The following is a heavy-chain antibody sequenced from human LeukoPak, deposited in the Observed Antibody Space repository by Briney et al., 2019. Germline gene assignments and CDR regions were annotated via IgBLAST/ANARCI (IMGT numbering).Heavy chain of an antibody. D-gene: IGHD5-18*01. Sequence: GGSLRLSCAASGFTFSRHSMNWVRQAPGKGLEWVSYITDSSSSVHYADSVRGRFTISRDNSKNTPYLQMNSLRAEDTAVYYCAKGTSRTQLNFDYWGQGTLVTVSS. CDR2: ITDSSSSV. J-gene: IGHJ4*02. CDR1: GFTFSRHS. V-gene: IGHV3-48*01. CDR3: AKGTSRTQLNFDY.